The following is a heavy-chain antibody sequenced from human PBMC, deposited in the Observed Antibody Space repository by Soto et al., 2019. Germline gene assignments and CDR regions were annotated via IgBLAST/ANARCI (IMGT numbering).Heavy chain of an antibody. CDR2: IHYSGST. D-gene: IGHD2-2*01. CDR3: TQYRRPAPEGSSLDY. Sequence: PSETLSLTCTVSGGSISGSYWSWIRQTPGKVLEWVGYIHYSGSTNYNPPLKSRVTMSVHSAKNQSSLQLRSVTAADTAVYFCTQYRRPAPEGSSLDYWGPGALVTVSS. V-gene: IGHV4-59*01. CDR1: GGSISGSY. J-gene: IGHJ4*02.